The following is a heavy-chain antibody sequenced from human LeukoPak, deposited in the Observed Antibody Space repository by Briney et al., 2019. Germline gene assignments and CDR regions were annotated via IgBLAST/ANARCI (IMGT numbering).Heavy chain of an antibody. CDR1: GFTFSSYG. D-gene: IGHD6-19*01. V-gene: IGHV3-30*03. CDR2: ISYHGSNK. Sequence: GGSLRLSCAASGFTFSSYGMHWVRQAPGKGLEWVAVISYHGSNKYYADSVKGRFAISRDNSKNTLYLQMNSLSAEDTAVYYCATDQYSSGWSFDYWGQGTLVTVSS. CDR3: ATDQYSSGWSFDY. J-gene: IGHJ4*02.